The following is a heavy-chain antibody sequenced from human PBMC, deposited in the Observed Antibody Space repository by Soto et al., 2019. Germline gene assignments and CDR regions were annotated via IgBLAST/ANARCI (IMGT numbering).Heavy chain of an antibody. Sequence: ASVKVSCKASGYTFTSYGISWVRQVPGQGLEWMGWISAYNGNTNYAQKLQGRVTMTTDTSTSTAYMELRSLRSDDTAVYYCARGYSSGWSLDWFDPWGQGTLVTVSS. CDR1: GYTFTSYG. V-gene: IGHV1-18*04. J-gene: IGHJ5*02. CDR2: ISAYNGNT. D-gene: IGHD6-19*01. CDR3: ARGYSSGWSLDWFDP.